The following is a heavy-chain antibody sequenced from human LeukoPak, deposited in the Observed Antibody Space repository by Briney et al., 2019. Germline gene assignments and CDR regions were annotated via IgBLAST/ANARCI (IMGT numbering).Heavy chain of an antibody. D-gene: IGHD2-8*01. V-gene: IGHV4-4*09. Sequence: SETPSLTCTVSGGSISSYYWSWIRQPPGKGLEWIGYIYTSGSTNYNPSLKSRVTISVDTSKNQFSLKLSSVTAADTAVYYCASGGVLMVYDYWGQGTLVTVSS. CDR3: ASGGVLMVYDY. CDR1: GGSISSYY. CDR2: IYTSGST. J-gene: IGHJ4*02.